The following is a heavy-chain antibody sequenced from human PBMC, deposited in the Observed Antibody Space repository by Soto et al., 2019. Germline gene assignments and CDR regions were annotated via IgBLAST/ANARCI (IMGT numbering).Heavy chain of an antibody. J-gene: IGHJ5*02. V-gene: IGHV1-69*08. CDR1: GGSFRTYT. CDR2: IISVLGRA. D-gene: IGHD4-17*01. CDR3: ARGIVDAYGDGNWFDP. Sequence: QVQLVQSGAEVKKPGSSVRVSCKASGGSFRTYTINWVRQAPGQGLEWVGRIISVLGRANYAQKCQGRVTLTEDKFTSTAYMELSSRRSDDTAVYFCARGIVDAYGDGNWFDPWCQGTLVTGSS.